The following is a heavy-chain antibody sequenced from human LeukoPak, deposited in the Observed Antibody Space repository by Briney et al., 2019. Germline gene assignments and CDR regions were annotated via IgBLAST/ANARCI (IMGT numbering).Heavy chain of an antibody. J-gene: IGHJ4*02. Sequence: ASVKVSCKASGYTFTGYYMHWVRQAPGQGLEWMGWINPNSGGTDYAQKFQGRVTMTRDTSISTAYMELSRLRSDDTAVYYCARDGGIVDEGYYFDYWGQGTLVTVSS. D-gene: IGHD1-26*01. CDR2: INPNSGGT. V-gene: IGHV1-2*02. CDR3: ARDGGIVDEGYYFDY. CDR1: GYTFTGYY.